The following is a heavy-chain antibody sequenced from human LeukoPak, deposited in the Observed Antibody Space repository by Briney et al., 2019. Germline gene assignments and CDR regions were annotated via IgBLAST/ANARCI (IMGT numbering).Heavy chain of an antibody. Sequence: SESLSLTCTVSGGSISSYYWSWIRQPPGKGLEWIGYIYYSGSTNYNPSLKSRVTISVDTSKNQFSLKLSSVTAADTAVYYCARVAPPHYGSGSYYDYWGQGTLVTVSS. CDR2: IYYSGST. V-gene: IGHV4-59*01. CDR1: GGSISSYY. D-gene: IGHD3-10*01. CDR3: ARVAPPHYGSGSYYDY. J-gene: IGHJ4*02.